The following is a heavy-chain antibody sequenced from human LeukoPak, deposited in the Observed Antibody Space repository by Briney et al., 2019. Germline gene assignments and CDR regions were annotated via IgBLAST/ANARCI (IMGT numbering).Heavy chain of an antibody. D-gene: IGHD6-19*01. CDR2: VSGSGGST. J-gene: IGHJ4*02. CDR3: AKDSPSPNIAMAFDY. Sequence: GGSLRLSCAASGFTFSSYGMSWVRQAPGKGLEWVSTVSGSGGSTYYADSVKGRFTISRDNSKDTLYLHMNSLRAEDTAVYYCAKDSPSPNIAMAFDYWGQGTLVTVSS. CDR1: GFTFSSYG. V-gene: IGHV3-23*01.